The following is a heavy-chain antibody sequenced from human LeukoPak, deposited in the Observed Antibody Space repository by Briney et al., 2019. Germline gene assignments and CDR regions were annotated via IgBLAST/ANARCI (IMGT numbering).Heavy chain of an antibody. CDR1: GYTFTSYY. J-gene: IGHJ6*02. V-gene: IGHV1-46*01. Sequence: ASVKVSCKASGYTFTSYYMHWVRQAPGPGLEWMGIINPSGGSTSYAQKFQGRVTMTRDTSTSTVYMELSSLRSEDTAVYYCARESGRDSSSWYIAVDRYGMDVWGQGTTVTVSS. D-gene: IGHD6-13*01. CDR3: ARESGRDSSSWYIAVDRYGMDV. CDR2: INPSGGST.